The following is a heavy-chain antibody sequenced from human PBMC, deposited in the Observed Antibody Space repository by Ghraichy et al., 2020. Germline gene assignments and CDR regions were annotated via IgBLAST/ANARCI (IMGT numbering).Heavy chain of an antibody. J-gene: IGHJ3*02. CDR2: ISSSSSYI. CDR1: GFSFSSYS. CDR3: ARDAFLCSGDRCFNVDAFDT. V-gene: IGHV3-21*01. Sequence: GGSLRLSCAASGFSFSSYSMNWVRQAPGKGLEWVSFISSSSSYIYYADSVKGRLTISRDNAKNSLYLQMNSLRAEDTAFYYCARDAFLCSGDRCFNVDAFDTWGQGTMVTVSS. D-gene: IGHD2-15*01.